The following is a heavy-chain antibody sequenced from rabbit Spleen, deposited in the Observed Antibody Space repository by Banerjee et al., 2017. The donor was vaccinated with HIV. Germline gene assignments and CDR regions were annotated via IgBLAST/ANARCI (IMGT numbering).Heavy chain of an antibody. Sequence: QQQLEESGGGLVKPGGTLTLTCKASGFSFNSGYDMCWVRQAPGKGLEWIACIYAGSSGSTYFATWAKGRFTISKSSSSTVTLQMTSLTAADTATYFCASDIRGYGAFDLWGPGTLVTVS. V-gene: IGHV1S45*01. CDR2: IYAGSSGST. CDR3: ASDIRGYGAFDL. D-gene: IGHD1-1*01. CDR1: GFSFNSGYD. J-gene: IGHJ4*01.